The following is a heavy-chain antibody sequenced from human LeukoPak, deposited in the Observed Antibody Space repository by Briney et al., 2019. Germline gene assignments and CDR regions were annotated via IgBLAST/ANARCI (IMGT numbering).Heavy chain of an antibody. CDR1: GGSIISGGYS. J-gene: IGHJ4*02. V-gene: IGHV4-61*08. D-gene: IGHD1-26*01. Sequence: PSETLSLTCTVSGGSIISGGYSSSCFQQPPGMGLERPGYIYYSGSTNYNPSLKSRVTISVDTSKNQFSLKLSSVTAADTAVYYCARGGVGVTLISWSDYWGQGTLVTVSS. CDR2: IYYSGST. CDR3: ARGGVGVTLISWSDY.